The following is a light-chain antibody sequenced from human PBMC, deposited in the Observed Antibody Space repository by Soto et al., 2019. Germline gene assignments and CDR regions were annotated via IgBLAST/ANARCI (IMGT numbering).Light chain of an antibody. CDR2: DAS. V-gene: IGKV3-15*01. Sequence: RAMTQSPVSLSVSPGESVTLSCRASQPISNNLAWYQQKPGQAPRLLIFDASTRATGIPARFSGSGSGTSFTFTISSLQSEDFATYYCQQANDWPTTFGQGT. CDR1: QPISNN. CDR3: QQANDWPTT. J-gene: IGKJ1*01.